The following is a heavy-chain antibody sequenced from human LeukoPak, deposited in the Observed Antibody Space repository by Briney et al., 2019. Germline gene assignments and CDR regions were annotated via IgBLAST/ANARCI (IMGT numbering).Heavy chain of an antibody. CDR2: IIPIFGTA. J-gene: IGHJ4*02. D-gene: IGHD2-15*01. CDR3: ARTPWGPGGYCSGGSCPYYFDY. V-gene: IGHV1-69*05. CDR1: GGTFSSYA. Sequence: ASVKVSCKASGGTFSSYAISWVRQAPGQGLELMGRIIPIFGTANYAQKFQGRVTITTDESTSTAYMELSSLRSEDTAVYYCARTPWGPGGYCSGGSCPYYFDYWGQGTLVTVSS.